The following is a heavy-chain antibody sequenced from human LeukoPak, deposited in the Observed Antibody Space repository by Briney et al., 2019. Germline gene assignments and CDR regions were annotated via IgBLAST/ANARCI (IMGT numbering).Heavy chain of an antibody. CDR2: IIPIFGTA. J-gene: IGHJ5*02. Sequence: RASVKVSCKASGGTFSSYAISWVRQAPGQGLEWMGGIIPIFGTANYAQKFQGRVTITADESTSTAYMELSSLRSEDTAVYYYARERYCSSTSCYGNLFDPWGQGTLVTVSA. D-gene: IGHD2-2*01. V-gene: IGHV1-69*13. CDR1: GGTFSSYA. CDR3: ARERYCSSTSCYGNLFDP.